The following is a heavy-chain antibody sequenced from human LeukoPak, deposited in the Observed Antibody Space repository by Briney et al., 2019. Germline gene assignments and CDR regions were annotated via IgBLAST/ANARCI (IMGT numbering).Heavy chain of an antibody. CDR1: RFTFNKYG. J-gene: IGHJ3*02. CDR2: IRCEGSNK. Sequence: GESLRLSCAASRFTFNKYGMHGVRHAPGKGLEGVAFIRCEGSNKYYGDSVKVRFTISKYNYKNSLYLQLNSLRAEDTAVYFCAKFRKPMALLDAFDMWGQGTLVTVSS. V-gene: IGHV3-30*02. CDR3: AKFRKPMALLDAFDM. D-gene: IGHD1-14*01.